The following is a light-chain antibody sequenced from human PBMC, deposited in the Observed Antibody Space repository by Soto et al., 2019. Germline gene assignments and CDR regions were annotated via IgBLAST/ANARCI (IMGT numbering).Light chain of an antibody. CDR2: DVR. CDR3: TSYTSSSTLYV. V-gene: IGLV2-14*01. CDR1: SSDVGGYNY. J-gene: IGLJ1*01. Sequence: QSVLTQPASVSGSPGQSITISCTGTSSDVGGYNYVSWYQQHPGKAPKLMIYDVRNRASGASNRFSGSKSGNTASLTISGLLAEDEADYYCTSYTSSSTLYVFGTGTKLTVL.